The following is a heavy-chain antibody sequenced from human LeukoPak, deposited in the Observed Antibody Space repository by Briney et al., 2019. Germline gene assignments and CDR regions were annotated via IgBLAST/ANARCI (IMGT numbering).Heavy chain of an antibody. J-gene: IGHJ6*03. CDR2: IYYSGST. D-gene: IGHD6-19*01. V-gene: IGHV4-59*01. Sequence: PSETLSLTCTVSGGSISSYYWSWIRQPPGKGLEWIGYIYYSGSTNYNPSLKSRVTISVDTSKNQFSLKLSSVTAADTAVYYCATRTAKDSSGWYYYYYYYMDVWGKGTTVTVSS. CDR3: ATRTAKDSSGWYYYYYYYMDV. CDR1: GGSISSYY.